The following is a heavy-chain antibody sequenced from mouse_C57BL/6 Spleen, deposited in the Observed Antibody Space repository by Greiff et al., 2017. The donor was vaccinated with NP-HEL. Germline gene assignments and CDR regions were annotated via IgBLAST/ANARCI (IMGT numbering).Heavy chain of an antibody. Sequence: VQLQQSGPELVKPGASVKISCKASGYAFSSSWMNWVKQRPGKGLEWIGRIYPGDGDTNYNGKLKGKATLTADKSSSTAYMQLSSLTNEDSEVLYYARSGNYDGSCYYFDGGGQGTTLTVAS. CDR3: ARSGNYDGSCYYFDG. CDR1: GYAFSSSW. V-gene: IGHV1-82*01. D-gene: IGHD1-1*01. J-gene: IGHJ2*01. CDR2: IYPGDGDT.